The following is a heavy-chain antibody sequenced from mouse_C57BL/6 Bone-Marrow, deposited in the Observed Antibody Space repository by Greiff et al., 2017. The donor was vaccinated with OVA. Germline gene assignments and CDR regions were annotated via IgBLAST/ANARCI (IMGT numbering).Heavy chain of an antibody. J-gene: IGHJ4*01. Sequence: VQLQQPGAELVKPGASVKLSCKASGYTFTSSWMHWVKQRPGQGLEWIGVIHPNSGSTNYNEKFKSKATLTVDKSSSTAYMQLSSLTSEDSAVYYCASSIYYYGSLYWGQGTSVTVSS. V-gene: IGHV1-64*01. CDR2: IHPNSGST. D-gene: IGHD1-1*01. CDR1: GYTFTSSW. CDR3: ASSIYYYGSLY.